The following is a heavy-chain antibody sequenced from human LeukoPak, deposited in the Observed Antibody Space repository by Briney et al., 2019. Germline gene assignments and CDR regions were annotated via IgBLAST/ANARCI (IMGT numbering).Heavy chain of an antibody. CDR3: ITDPLAVLWFGEFSDYMDV. CDR1: GFTFSNAW. J-gene: IGHJ6*03. Sequence: GGSLRLSCAASGFTFSNAWMSWVRQAPGKGLEWVGRIKSKTDGGTTDYAAPVKGRFTISRDDSKNTLYLQMNSLKTEDTAVYYCITDPLAVLWFGEFSDYMDVWGKGTTVTVSS. D-gene: IGHD3-10*01. V-gene: IGHV3-15*01. CDR2: IKSKTDGGTT.